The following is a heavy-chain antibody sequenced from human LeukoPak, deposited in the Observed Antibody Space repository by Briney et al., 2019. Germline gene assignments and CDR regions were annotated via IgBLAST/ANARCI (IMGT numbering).Heavy chain of an antibody. CDR1: GFTFSSYS. CDR2: ISSSSSYI. CDR3: ARWVCSSTSCYYFDY. D-gene: IGHD2-2*01. V-gene: IGHV3-21*01. J-gene: IGHJ4*02. Sequence: PGGSLRLSCAASGFTFSSYSMNWVRQAPGKGLEWVSSISSSSSYIYYADSVKGRFTISRDNAKNSLYLQMNSLRAEDTAVYYCARWVCSSTSCYYFDYWGQGSLVVVSS.